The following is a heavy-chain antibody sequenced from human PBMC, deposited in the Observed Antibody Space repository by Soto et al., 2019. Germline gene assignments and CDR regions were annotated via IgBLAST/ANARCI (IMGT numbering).Heavy chain of an antibody. CDR3: ASTGYIDYYYGMDV. Sequence: NPSETLSLTCTVSGGSISSGDYYWSWIRQPPGKGLEWIGYIYYSGSTYYNPSLKSRVTISVDTSKNQFSLKLSSVTAADTAVYYCASTGYIDYYYGMDVWGQGTTVTVSS. J-gene: IGHJ6*02. D-gene: IGHD3-9*01. CDR1: GGSISSGDYY. CDR2: IYYSGST. V-gene: IGHV4-30-4*01.